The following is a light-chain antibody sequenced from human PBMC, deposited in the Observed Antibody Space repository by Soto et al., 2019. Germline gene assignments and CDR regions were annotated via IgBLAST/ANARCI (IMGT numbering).Light chain of an antibody. V-gene: IGKV1-5*03. CDR3: QQYNSYPLT. CDR2: KAS. Sequence: DIQMTQSPSTLSASVGDRVTITCRASQSIDSWLAWYQQKPGKAPKLLIYKASSLESGVPSRFSGSESGTDFTLSISSLQPDDFATYYCQQYNSYPLTFGGGTKVDIK. J-gene: IGKJ4*01. CDR1: QSIDSW.